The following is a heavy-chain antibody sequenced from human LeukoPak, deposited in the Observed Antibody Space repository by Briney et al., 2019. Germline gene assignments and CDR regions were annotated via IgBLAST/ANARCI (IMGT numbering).Heavy chain of an antibody. V-gene: IGHV5-51*01. CDR3: ARKDGRAPYYFDY. CDR1: GYSFADFW. D-gene: IGHD5-24*01. CDR2: IYPADSDT. J-gene: IGHJ4*02. Sequence: GSLKISCKGSGYSFADFWIDWVRQVPGKGLEWMGIIYPADSDTRYSPSFHSHVTNSADNSISTAYLKWSSLKASDTAMYYWARKDGRAPYYFDYWGQGALVTVSS.